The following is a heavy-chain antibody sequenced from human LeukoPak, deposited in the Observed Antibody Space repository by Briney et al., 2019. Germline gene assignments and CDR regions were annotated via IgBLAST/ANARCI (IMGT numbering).Heavy chain of an antibody. J-gene: IGHJ6*03. Sequence: PSETLSLTCTVSGASISSTSHYWGWIRQPPGKGLEWVGSIYYTGSTYQNPSLKSRVTVSLDMSKNQFSLELSSVTAADTAVYYCARGGYSYGHDYYYMAVWGKGTMVTISS. CDR2: IYYTGST. CDR1: GASISSTSHY. D-gene: IGHD5-18*01. V-gene: IGHV4-39*07. CDR3: ARGGYSYGHDYYYMAV.